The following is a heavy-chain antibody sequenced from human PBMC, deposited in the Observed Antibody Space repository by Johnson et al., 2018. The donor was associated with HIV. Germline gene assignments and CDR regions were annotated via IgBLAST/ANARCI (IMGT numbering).Heavy chain of an antibody. J-gene: IGHJ3*02. D-gene: IGHD5-18*01. CDR1: GFTFRSYG. CDR2: ISYDGSNK. Sequence: QVQLVESGGGVVQPGRSLRLSCAVSGFTFRSYGVHWVRQAPGKGLEWVAVISYDGSNKYYADSVKGRFTISRDNAKNTLYLQMNSLRAEDTAVYYCARERDTDMAGDAFDIWGQGTMVTVSS. CDR3: ARERDTDMAGDAFDI. V-gene: IGHV3-30*03.